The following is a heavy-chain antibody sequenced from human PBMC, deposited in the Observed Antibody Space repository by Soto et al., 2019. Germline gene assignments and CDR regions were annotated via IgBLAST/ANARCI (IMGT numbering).Heavy chain of an antibody. D-gene: IGHD1-7*01. CDR2: IYTSGRT. V-gene: IGHV4-4*07. CDR3: ARVGKLELQGGAFDI. CDR1: GGSISSYY. Sequence: LSLTCTVSGGSISSYYWSWIRQPAGKGLEWIGRIYTSGRTNYNPSLKSRVTMSVDTSKNQFSLKLSSVTAADTAVYYCARVGKLELQGGAFDIWGQGTMVTVSS. J-gene: IGHJ3*02.